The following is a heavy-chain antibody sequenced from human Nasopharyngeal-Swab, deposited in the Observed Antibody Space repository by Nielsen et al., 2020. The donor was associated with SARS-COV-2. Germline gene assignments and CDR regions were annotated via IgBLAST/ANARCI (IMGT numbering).Heavy chain of an antibody. J-gene: IGHJ6*02. CDR2: IKQDGSGS. D-gene: IGHD6-13*01. CDR3: ARDSDIPYSGYGMDV. Sequence: GESLKISCAASGFTFSKFYMSWVRQAAGKGLEWVANIKQDGSGSYYVDSVKGRFTISRDDANNSLYLQMNSLRAGDTAVYYCARDSDIPYSGYGMDVWGQGTTVTVSS. CDR1: GFTFSKFY. V-gene: IGHV3-7*01.